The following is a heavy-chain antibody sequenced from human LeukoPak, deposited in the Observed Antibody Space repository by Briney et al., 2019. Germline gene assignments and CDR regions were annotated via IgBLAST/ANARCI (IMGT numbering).Heavy chain of an antibody. CDR1: GFTVSSNY. CDR2: IYSGGST. CDR3: ARAQGAAMVHDAFDI. Sequence: GSLRLSCAASGFTVSSNYMSWVRQAPGKGLEWVSVIYSGGSTYYADSVKGRFTISRDNSKNTLYLQMNSLRAEDTAVYYCARAQGAAMVHDAFDIWGQGTMVTVSS. D-gene: IGHD5-18*01. J-gene: IGHJ3*02. V-gene: IGHV3-66*01.